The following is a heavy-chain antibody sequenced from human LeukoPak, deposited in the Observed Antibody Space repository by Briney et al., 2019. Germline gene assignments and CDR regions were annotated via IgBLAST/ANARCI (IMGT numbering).Heavy chain of an antibody. V-gene: IGHV3-33*01. D-gene: IGHD3-22*01. J-gene: IGHJ4*02. CDR1: GFTISSYG. CDR3: ARELPPVVNFYFDS. Sequence: AGGFRRRSCEASGFTISSYGMHWVRLAPGKGVEWVAVIWYDGSDKYYADSVKGRFSISRDNSKNTLYLQMNSLRAEDTAVHYCARELPPVVNFYFDSWGQGTLVTVSS. CDR2: IWYDGSDK.